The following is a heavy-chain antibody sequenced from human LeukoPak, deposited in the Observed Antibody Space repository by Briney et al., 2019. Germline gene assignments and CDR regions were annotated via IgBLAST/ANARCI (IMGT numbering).Heavy chain of an antibody. D-gene: IGHD6-13*01. J-gene: IGHJ4*02. CDR1: GFTFSSYA. V-gene: IGHV3-23*01. CDR2: ISSSGGST. Sequence: GGSLRLSCAASGFTFSSYAMSWVRQAPGKGLEWVSGISSSGGSTYCADSVKGRFTISRDNSKNTLYLQMNSLRAEDTAVYYCAKDGERGIAAAGTKFDYWGQGTLVTVSS. CDR3: AKDGERGIAAAGTKFDY.